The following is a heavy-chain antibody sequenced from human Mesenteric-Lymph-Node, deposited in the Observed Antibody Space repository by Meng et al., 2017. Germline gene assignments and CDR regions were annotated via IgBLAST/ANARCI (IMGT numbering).Heavy chain of an antibody. D-gene: IGHD5-12*01. CDR1: GGSISSGDYY. V-gene: IGHV4-30-4*01. Sequence: QVQLQEAGPGRVKPAQTRSRTGTVSGGSISSGDYYWSWIRQPPGKALEWIGYIYYSGSTYFNPSLKSRVTISVDTSKNQFSLKLSSVTAADTAVYYCARDSGYAGIDIWGQGTMVTVSS. CDR3: ARDSGYAGIDI. J-gene: IGHJ3*02. CDR2: IYYSGST.